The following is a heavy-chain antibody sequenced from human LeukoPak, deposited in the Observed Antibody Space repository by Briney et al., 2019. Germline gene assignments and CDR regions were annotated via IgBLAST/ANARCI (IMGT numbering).Heavy chain of an antibody. CDR2: ISYDGSNK. J-gene: IGHJ5*02. CDR1: GFTFSSYA. D-gene: IGHD4-17*01. Sequence: QPGGSLRLSCAASGFTFSSYAMHWVRQAPGEGLEWVAVISYDGSNKYYADSAKGRFTISRDNSKNTLYLQMNSLRAEDTAVYYCARGGDYGGWFDPWGQGTLVTVSS. V-gene: IGHV3-30*01. CDR3: ARGGDYGGWFDP.